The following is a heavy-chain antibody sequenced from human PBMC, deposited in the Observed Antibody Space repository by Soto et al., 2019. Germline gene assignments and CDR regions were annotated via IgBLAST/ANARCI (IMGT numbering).Heavy chain of an antibody. Sequence: EVQLVESGGGLVTPGGSLTLSCAASGFSFSPAWMNWVRQAPGKGLEWVGLIKSKGGGGTADYAALVKGRFIISRDDSKNTIYLKMNSLKPEDTALYHCIWQQDFCYGRAVWGQGTRVNFSS. CDR1: GFSFSPAW. V-gene: IGHV3-15*07. CDR2: IKSKGGGGTA. J-gene: IGHJ6*02. CDR3: IWQQDFCYGRAV. D-gene: IGHD6-13*01.